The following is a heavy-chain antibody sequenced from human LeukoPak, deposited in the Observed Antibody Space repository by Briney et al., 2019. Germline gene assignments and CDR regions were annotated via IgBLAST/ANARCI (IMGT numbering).Heavy chain of an antibody. D-gene: IGHD2-15*01. J-gene: IGHJ4*02. Sequence: SETLSLTCAVSGYSISSGYYWSWIRQPPGKGLEWIGEINHSGSTNSNPSLKSRVTISIDTSKNQFSLNLSSVTAADTAVYYCARGPDCSGGSCTDRPFDYWDQGTLVTVSS. V-gene: IGHV4-34*01. CDR1: GYSISSGYY. CDR3: ARGPDCSGGSCTDRPFDY. CDR2: INHSGST.